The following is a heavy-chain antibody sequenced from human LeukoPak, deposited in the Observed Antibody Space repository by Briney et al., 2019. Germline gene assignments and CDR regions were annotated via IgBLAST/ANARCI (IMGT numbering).Heavy chain of an antibody. CDR3: AKAPLWFGVEGAFDI. Sequence: GRSLRLSCAASGFTFDDYAMHWVRQAPGKGLEWVSGISWNSGSIGYADSVKGRFTISRDNAKNSLYLQMNSLRAEDTALYYCAKAPLWFGVEGAFDIWGQGTMVTVSS. CDR2: ISWNSGSI. V-gene: IGHV3-9*01. D-gene: IGHD3-10*01. CDR1: GFTFDDYA. J-gene: IGHJ3*02.